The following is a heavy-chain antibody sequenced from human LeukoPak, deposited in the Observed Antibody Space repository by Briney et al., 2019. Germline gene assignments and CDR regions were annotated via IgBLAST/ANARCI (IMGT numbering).Heavy chain of an antibody. Sequence: PGGSLRLSCAASGFTFSDYYMSWIRQAPGKGLEWVSYISSSGSTIYCADSVKGRFTISRDNAKDSLYLQMNSLRAEDTAVYYCARVGCSSTSCYEFDYWGQGTLVTVSS. CDR2: ISSSGSTI. D-gene: IGHD2-2*01. V-gene: IGHV3-11*04. J-gene: IGHJ4*02. CDR3: ARVGCSSTSCYEFDY. CDR1: GFTFSDYY.